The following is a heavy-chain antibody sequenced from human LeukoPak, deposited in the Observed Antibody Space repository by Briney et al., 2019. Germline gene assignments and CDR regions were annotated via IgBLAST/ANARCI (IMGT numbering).Heavy chain of an antibody. D-gene: IGHD3-3*01. Sequence: SETLSLTCTVSGGSMSSSSYYWGWIRQPPGKGLEWIGSIYYSGSTYYNPSLKSRVTISVDTSKNQFSLKLSSVTAADTAVYYCARGYDFWSGYYGLWGQGTLVTVSS. J-gene: IGHJ4*02. CDR3: ARGYDFWSGYYGL. V-gene: IGHV4-39*07. CDR2: IYYSGST. CDR1: GGSMSSSSYY.